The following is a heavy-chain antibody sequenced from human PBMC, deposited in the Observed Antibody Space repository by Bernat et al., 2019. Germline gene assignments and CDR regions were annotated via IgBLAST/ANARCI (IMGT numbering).Heavy chain of an antibody. J-gene: IGHJ4*02. Sequence: QVQLVESGGGVVQPGRFLRLSCAASGFTFSSYGMHWVRQAPGKGLEWVAVISYDGSNKYYADSVKGRFTISRDNSKNTLYLQMNSLRAEDTAVYYCATNGGIAAAGTYWGQGTLVTVSS. CDR1: GFTFSSYG. CDR2: ISYDGSNK. V-gene: IGHV3-30*03. D-gene: IGHD6-13*01. CDR3: ATNGGIAAAGTY.